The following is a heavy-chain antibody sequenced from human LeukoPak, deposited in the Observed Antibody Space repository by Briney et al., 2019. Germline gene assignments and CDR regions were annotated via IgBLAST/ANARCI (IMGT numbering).Heavy chain of an antibody. CDR2: ISSSTTYT. CDR1: GFTFTTYS. D-gene: IGHD4-17*01. V-gene: IGHV3-21*01. CDR3: VRSGDYGDYGGSTDAFDL. Sequence: GGSLRLSCAASGFTFTTYSMNWVRRAPGMGLEWFSSISSSTTYTYYADSMKGRFTVSRDNAKNSLYLQMHSLRGEDTAVYYCVRSGDYGDYGGSTDAFDLWGQGTMVTVSS. J-gene: IGHJ3*01.